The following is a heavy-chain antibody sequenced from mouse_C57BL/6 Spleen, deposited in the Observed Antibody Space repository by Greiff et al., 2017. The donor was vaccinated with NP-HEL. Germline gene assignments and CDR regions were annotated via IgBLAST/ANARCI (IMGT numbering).Heavy chain of an antibody. Sequence: VQLQQPGAELVRPGSSVKLSCKASGYTFTSYWMDWVKQRPGQGLEWIGNIYPSDSETHYNQKFKDKATLTVDKSSSTAYMQRSSLTSEDSAVYYCAREGSSLYYFDYWGQGTTLTVSS. CDR2: IYPSDSET. V-gene: IGHV1-61*01. CDR3: AREGSSLYYFDY. J-gene: IGHJ2*01. D-gene: IGHD1-1*01. CDR1: GYTFTSYW.